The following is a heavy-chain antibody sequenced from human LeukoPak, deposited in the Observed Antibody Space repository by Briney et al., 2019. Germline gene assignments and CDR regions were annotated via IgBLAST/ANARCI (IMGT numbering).Heavy chain of an antibody. Sequence: GGSLRLSCAASGFTFDDGAMHWVRQAPGKGLEWVSLISGDGNGTYYADSVKGRFTISRDNSKNSLYLQMNSLRIEDTALYHCAKGTGPYYYHGMDVWGQGTTVTVSS. J-gene: IGHJ6*02. V-gene: IGHV3-43*02. CDR1: GFTFDDGA. CDR3: AKGTGPYYYHGMDV. CDR2: ISGDGNGT.